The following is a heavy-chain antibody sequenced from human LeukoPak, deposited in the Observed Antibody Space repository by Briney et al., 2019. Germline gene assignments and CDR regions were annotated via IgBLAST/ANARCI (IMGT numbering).Heavy chain of an antibody. J-gene: IGHJ4*02. CDR2: ISSSSSYI. Sequence: PGGSLRLSCAASGFTFYTYTMNWVRQAPGKGLEWVSSISSSSSYIYYADSVKGRFTISRDNAKNSLYLQMNSLRAEDTAVYYCARDPHYYDSSGSQKGDYWGQGTLVTVSS. D-gene: IGHD3-22*01. CDR1: GFTFYTYT. V-gene: IGHV3-21*01. CDR3: ARDPHYYDSSGSQKGDY.